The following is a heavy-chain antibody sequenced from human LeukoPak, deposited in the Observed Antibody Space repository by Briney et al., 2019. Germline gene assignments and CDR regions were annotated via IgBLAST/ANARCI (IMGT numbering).Heavy chain of an antibody. Sequence: GGSLRLSCAASGFTFSSYAMSWVRQAPGKGLEWVSTLSGSFGSTYYADSVKGRFTISRDNPKNTLYLQMNSLRAEDTAVYYCAKEPPPIEYYYDSSGYFLDWGQGTLVTVSS. D-gene: IGHD3-22*01. V-gene: IGHV3-23*01. CDR3: AKEPPPIEYYYDSSGYFLD. J-gene: IGHJ1*01. CDR1: GFTFSSYA. CDR2: LSGSFGST.